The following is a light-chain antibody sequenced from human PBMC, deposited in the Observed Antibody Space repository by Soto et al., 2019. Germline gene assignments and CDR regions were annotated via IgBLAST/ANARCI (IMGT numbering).Light chain of an antibody. CDR3: QQYGSSPRT. CDR1: QSVSSSY. V-gene: IGKV3-20*01. J-gene: IGKJ1*01. CDR2: GAC. Sequence: EIVLTQSPGTLSLSPGERATLSCRASQSVSSSYLAWYQQKPGQAPRLLLYGACSRATGIPDRFSGSVSWPDFTLTVSRLEPEDFAVYYCQQYGSSPRTFGQGTKVEIK.